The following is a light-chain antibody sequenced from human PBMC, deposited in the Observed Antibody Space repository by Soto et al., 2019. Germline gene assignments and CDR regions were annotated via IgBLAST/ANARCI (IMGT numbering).Light chain of an antibody. Sequence: QTVVTQEPSLTVSPGGTVTLTCASTTGPVTHDYSPNWFQQKPGQAPRTLIYSTSIRHSWTPARFSGSLLGGKAALTLSSVQPEDEAEYYCLLYYSGTYAFGSGTKVTVL. CDR1: TGPVTHDYS. CDR2: STS. CDR3: LLYYSGTYA. J-gene: IGLJ1*01. V-gene: IGLV7-43*01.